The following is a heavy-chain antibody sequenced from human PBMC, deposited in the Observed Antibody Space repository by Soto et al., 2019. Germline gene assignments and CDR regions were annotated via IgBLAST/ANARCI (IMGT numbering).Heavy chain of an antibody. Sequence: GESLKISCKASGYTFTSQWIGWVRQKPGKGLEWMGLIFPGDSDTRYSPSFQGQVTISADKSISTAFLQWGSLKASDTAMYYCARLVDGYPGYWGQGTLVTVSS. CDR1: GYTFTSQW. CDR3: ARLVDGYPGY. V-gene: IGHV5-51*01. D-gene: IGHD5-12*01. CDR2: IFPGDSDT. J-gene: IGHJ4*02.